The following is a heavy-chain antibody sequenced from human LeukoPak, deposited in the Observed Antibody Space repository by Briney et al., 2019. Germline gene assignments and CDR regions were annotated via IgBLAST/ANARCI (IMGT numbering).Heavy chain of an antibody. CDR2: ISAYNGNT. V-gene: IGHV1-18*01. CDR1: GGTFSSYA. Sequence: ASVKVSCKASGGTFSSYAISWVRQAPGQGLEWMGWISAYNGNTNYAQKLQGRVTMTTDTSTSTAYMELRSLRSDDTAVYYCARDGSWSYILQYYYYGMDVWGQGTTVTVSS. J-gene: IGHJ6*02. CDR3: ARDGSWSYILQYYYYGMDV. D-gene: IGHD1-26*01.